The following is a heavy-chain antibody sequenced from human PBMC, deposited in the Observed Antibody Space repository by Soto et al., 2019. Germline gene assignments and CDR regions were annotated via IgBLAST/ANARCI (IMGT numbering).Heavy chain of an antibody. Sequence: SETLSLTCAVSGCSISIGGYSWSWILQPPGKGLEWIGYIYHSGGTYYNPSLKSRVTISVDRSKNQFSLTLSSVTAADTAVYYCASRIVATETFDYWGQGTLVTVSS. CDR2: IYHSGGT. D-gene: IGHD5-12*01. CDR3: ASRIVATETFDY. V-gene: IGHV4-30-2*01. J-gene: IGHJ4*02. CDR1: GCSISIGGYS.